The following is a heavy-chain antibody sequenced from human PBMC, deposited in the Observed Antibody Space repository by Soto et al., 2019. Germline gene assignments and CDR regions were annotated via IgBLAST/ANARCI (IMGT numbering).Heavy chain of an antibody. CDR1: GFTFNHYA. CDR2: VSGRGGST. V-gene: IGHV3-23*01. CDR3: AKDSTVTTSLYFYYYGFDV. Sequence: VQLLESGGGLVQPGGSLRLACTASGFTFNHYAMSWVRQAPGKGLEWVSAVSGRGGSTKYADSVKCRFIISRDNSNSTLYLQMDSLRGEDTAVYYCAKDSTVTTSLYFYYYGFDVWGQGTTVTVSS. D-gene: IGHD4-17*01. J-gene: IGHJ6*02.